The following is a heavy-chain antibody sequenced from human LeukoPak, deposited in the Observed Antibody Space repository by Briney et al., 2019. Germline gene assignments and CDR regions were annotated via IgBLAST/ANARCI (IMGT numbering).Heavy chain of an antibody. V-gene: IGHV4-59*08. Sequence: SETLSLTCTVSGGSVGSYYWSWIRQSPGKGLEWIGYVYYTGSTNYNPSLKSRVTISVDTSKNQFSLKLSSVTAADTAVYYCARHSPIAAAGTEGFDPWGQGTLVTVSS. D-gene: IGHD6-13*01. CDR3: ARHSPIAAAGTEGFDP. CDR2: VYYTGST. J-gene: IGHJ5*02. CDR1: GGSVGSYY.